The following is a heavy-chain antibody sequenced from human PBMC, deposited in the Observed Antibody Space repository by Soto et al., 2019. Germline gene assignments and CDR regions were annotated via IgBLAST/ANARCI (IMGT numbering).Heavy chain of an antibody. Sequence: SVKVSCKASGGTFSSYTISWVRQAPGQGLEWMGRIIPILGIANYAQKFQGRVTITADKSTSTAYMELSSLRSEDTAVYYCAREPGIAVAGVFDYWGQGTLVTVSS. CDR2: IIPILGIA. D-gene: IGHD6-19*01. CDR1: GGTFSSYT. J-gene: IGHJ4*02. V-gene: IGHV1-69*04. CDR3: AREPGIAVAGVFDY.